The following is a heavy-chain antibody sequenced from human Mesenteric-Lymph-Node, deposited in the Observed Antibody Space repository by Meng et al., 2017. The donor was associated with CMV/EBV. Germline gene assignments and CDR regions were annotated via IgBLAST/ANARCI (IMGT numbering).Heavy chain of an antibody. D-gene: IGHD3-10*01. CDR2: TYYKSKWYT. V-gene: IGHV6-1*01. J-gene: IGHJ6*02. CDR1: GDSVSSDSAA. Sequence: SQTLSLTGGISGDSVSSDSAAWNWIRQSPSRGLEWLGRTYYKSKWYTDYAVSVKSRISINPDTPRNQFSLLLKSLTPEDTAIYYCARDRITLVRGVVYSYDGMDVWGQGTTVTVSS. CDR3: ARDRITLVRGVVYSYDGMDV.